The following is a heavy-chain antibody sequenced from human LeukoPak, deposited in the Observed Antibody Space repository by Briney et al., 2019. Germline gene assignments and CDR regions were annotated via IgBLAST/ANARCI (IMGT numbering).Heavy chain of an antibody. V-gene: IGHV4-34*01. CDR3: ARHGVSSGFRLYYFDY. D-gene: IGHD3-22*01. CDR1: GGSITGYY. J-gene: IGHJ4*02. CDR2: IHYTGAT. Sequence: SETLSLTCAVYGGSITGYYWSWIRQTPGRGLEWVGEIHYTGATSYNPSLKSRATISTDTSKNQFSLRLSSVTAADTAVYYCARHGVSSGFRLYYFDYWGQGTLVTVSS.